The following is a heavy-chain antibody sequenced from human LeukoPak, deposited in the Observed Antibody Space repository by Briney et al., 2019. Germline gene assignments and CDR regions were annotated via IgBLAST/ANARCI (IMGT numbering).Heavy chain of an antibody. J-gene: IGHJ4*02. CDR1: GGANISDY. D-gene: IGHD3-10*01. Sequence: ETLGLTCTVSGGANISDYWSWIRQPPGKGLERIGNIYYSGTTNYYRCLRGRPPISVDASKNQFSLKQSSVTAADTAVYYCARGGLTMVRGYFDYWGQGTLLTVSS. CDR3: ARGGLTMVRGYFDY. CDR2: IYYSGTT. V-gene: IGHV4-59*01.